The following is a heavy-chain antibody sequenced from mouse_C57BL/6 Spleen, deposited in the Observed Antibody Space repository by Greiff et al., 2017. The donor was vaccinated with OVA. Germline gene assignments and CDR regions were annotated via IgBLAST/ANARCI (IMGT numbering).Heavy chain of an antibody. Sequence: QVQLQQSGAELMKPGASVKLSCPSTVYTFPGYWIAWVKQRPGHGLELIGEILPGSGSTTYNEKIKGKGTFTADKSTNTAYMQLSSLTTEDAAIYYCASRRPYSPFADWGQGTLVTVSA. D-gene: IGHD2-10*01. J-gene: IGHJ3*01. CDR1: VYTFPGYW. V-gene: IGHV1-9*01. CDR3: ASRRPYSPFAD. CDR2: ILPGSGST.